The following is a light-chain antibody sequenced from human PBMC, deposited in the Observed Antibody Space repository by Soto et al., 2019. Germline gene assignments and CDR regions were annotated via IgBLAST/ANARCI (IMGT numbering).Light chain of an antibody. CDR1: QSVSSN. CDR2: GAS. Sequence: EIVMTQSPATLSVSPGERATLSCRASQSVSSNLAWYQQKPGQAPRLLIYGASTRATGIPARFSGSGSGTEFTLTISSLQSEDFSVYYCQQYNNCPPSAFGHGIK. CDR3: QQYNNCPPSA. J-gene: IGKJ1*01. V-gene: IGKV3-15*01.